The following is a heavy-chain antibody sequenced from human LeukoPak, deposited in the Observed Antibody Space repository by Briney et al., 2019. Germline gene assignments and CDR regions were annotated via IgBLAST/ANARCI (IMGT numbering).Heavy chain of an antibody. V-gene: IGHV5-51*01. CDR2: IYPDDSDT. Sequence: GESLKISCKASGYSFTNYWIGWVRQMPGKGLEWMGIIYPDDSDTRYSPSFQGQVTISADRSTNTAYLQWSSLRASDTAMYYCARASRDGYNQNFDHWGQGTLVTVSS. D-gene: IGHD5-24*01. CDR3: ARASRDGYNQNFDH. CDR1: GYSFTNYW. J-gene: IGHJ4*02.